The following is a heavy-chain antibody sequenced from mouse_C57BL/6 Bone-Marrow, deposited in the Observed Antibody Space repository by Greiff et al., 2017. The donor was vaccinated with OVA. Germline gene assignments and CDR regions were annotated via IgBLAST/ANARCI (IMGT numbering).Heavy chain of an antibody. CDR2: INYDGSST. J-gene: IGHJ4*01. CDR3: AREDYYGLYYAMDY. D-gene: IGHD1-1*01. Sequence: EVQVVESEGGLVQPGRSMKLSCTASGFTFSDYYMAWVRQVPEKGLEWVANINYDGSSTYYLDSLKSRFIISRDNAKNILYLQMSSLKSEDTATYYCAREDYYGLYYAMDYWGQGTSVTVSS. CDR1: GFTFSDYY. V-gene: IGHV5-16*01.